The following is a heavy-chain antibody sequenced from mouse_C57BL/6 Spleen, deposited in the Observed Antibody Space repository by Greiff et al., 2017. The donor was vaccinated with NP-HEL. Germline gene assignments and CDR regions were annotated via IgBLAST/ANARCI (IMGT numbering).Heavy chain of an antibody. CDR1: GYTFTSYW. D-gene: IGHD2-1*01. V-gene: IGHV1-72*01. CDR3: ARSGIYYGNWGYFDY. CDR2: IDPNSGGT. J-gene: IGHJ2*01. Sequence: QVHVKQSGAELVKPGASVKLSCKASGYTFTSYWMHWVKQRPGRGLEWIGRIDPNSGGTKYNEKFKSKATLTVDKPSSTAYMQLSSLTSEDSAVYYCARSGIYYGNWGYFDYWGQGTTLTVSS.